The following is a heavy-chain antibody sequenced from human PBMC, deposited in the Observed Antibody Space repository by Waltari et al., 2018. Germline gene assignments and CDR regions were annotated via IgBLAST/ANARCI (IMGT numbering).Heavy chain of an antibody. CDR1: GGSISSSSYY. Sequence: QLQLQESGPGLVKPSETLSLTCTVSGGSISSSSYYSGWIRQPPGKGLEWSGSIYYSGSTYYNPSLKSRVTISVDTSKNQFSLKLSSVTAADTAVYYCARLGQRVAFDIWGQGTMVTVSS. J-gene: IGHJ3*02. D-gene: IGHD6-25*01. V-gene: IGHV4-39*01. CDR3: ARLGQRVAFDI. CDR2: IYYSGST.